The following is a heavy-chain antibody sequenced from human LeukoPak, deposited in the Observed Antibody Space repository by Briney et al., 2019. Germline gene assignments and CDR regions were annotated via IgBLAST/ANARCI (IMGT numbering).Heavy chain of an antibody. V-gene: IGHV3-23*01. Sequence: GGSLRLSCAASVFTFSSYAMSCVRQAPGKGLECVSAISGSGGSTYYTDSVRGRFTISRDNSKNTLYLQMNSLRDEDTAVYYCAKDLWGSITMVRGVIESDYWGQGTLVTVSS. CDR2: ISGSGGST. CDR3: AKDLWGSITMVRGVIESDY. D-gene: IGHD3-10*01. CDR1: VFTFSSYA. J-gene: IGHJ4*02.